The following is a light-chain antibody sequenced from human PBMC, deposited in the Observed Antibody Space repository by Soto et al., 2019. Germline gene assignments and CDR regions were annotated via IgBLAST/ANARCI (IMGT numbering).Light chain of an antibody. CDR2: GSS. CDR1: QSIGKD. J-gene: IGKJ1*01. Sequence: EIVMRQSPVTLSVSPGEVATLSCWASQSIGKDVAWYQQRPGQAPRLLIYGSSTRAPGITARFSGSGSGTDFTLTISGLLSEYFALYYCQQYNNWPRTCGHGTNV. V-gene: IGKV3-15*01. CDR3: QQYNNWPRT.